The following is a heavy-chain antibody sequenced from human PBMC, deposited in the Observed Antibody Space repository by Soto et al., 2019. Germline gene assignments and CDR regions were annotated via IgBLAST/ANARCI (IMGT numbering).Heavy chain of an antibody. CDR3: ARGQIQLWLGGFDY. D-gene: IGHD5-18*01. V-gene: IGHV3-48*03. Sequence: EVQLVESGGGLVQPGGSLRLSCAASGFTFSSYEMNRVRQAPGKGLEWVSYISSSGSTIYYADSVKGRFTISRDNAKNSLYLQMNSLRAEDTAVYYCARGQIQLWLGGFDYWGQGTLVTVSS. CDR1: GFTFSSYE. CDR2: ISSSGSTI. J-gene: IGHJ4*02.